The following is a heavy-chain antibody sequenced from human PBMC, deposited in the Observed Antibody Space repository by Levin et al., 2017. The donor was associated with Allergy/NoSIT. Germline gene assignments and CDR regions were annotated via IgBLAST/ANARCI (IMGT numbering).Heavy chain of an antibody. J-gene: IGHJ3*02. CDR3: ARGYYDSSGSKLGAAFDI. D-gene: IGHD3-22*01. CDR1: GGSFSGYY. V-gene: IGHV4-34*01. CDR2: INHSGST. Sequence: ASQTLSLTCAVYGGSFSGYYWSWIRQPPGKGLEWIGEINHSGSTNYNPSLKSRVTISVDTSKNQFSLKLSSVTAADTAVYYCARGYYDSSGSKLGAAFDIWGQGTMVTVSS.